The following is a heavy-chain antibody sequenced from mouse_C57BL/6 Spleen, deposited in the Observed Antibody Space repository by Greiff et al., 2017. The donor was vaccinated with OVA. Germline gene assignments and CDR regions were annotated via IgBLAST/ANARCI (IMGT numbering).Heavy chain of an antibody. J-gene: IGHJ4*01. D-gene: IGHD2-1*01. V-gene: IGHV5-16*01. CDR3: ARGDYYGNYGGAMDY. CDR1: GFTFSDYY. CDR2: INYDGSST. Sequence: EVQLVESEGGLVQPGSSMKLSCTASGFTFSDYYMAWVRQVPEKGLEWVANINYDGSSTYYLDSLKSRFIISRDNAKNILYLQMSSLKSEDTATYYCARGDYYGNYGGAMDYWGQGTSVTVSS.